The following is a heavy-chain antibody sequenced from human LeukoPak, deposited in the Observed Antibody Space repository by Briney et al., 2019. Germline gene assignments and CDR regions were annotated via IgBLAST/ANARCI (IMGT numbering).Heavy chain of an antibody. Sequence: ASVRVSCKASGDTFISTDFNWVRQAPGQGLEWMGWISGFNGNTNYAQRLQGRVVMTTDTSTNTVYMELRSLRSDDTAVYYCAKERRYKFNGGRVFDVWGQGTMVTVSS. V-gene: IGHV1-18*01. D-gene: IGHD1-1*01. CDR1: GDTFISTD. CDR3: AKERRYKFNGGRVFDV. J-gene: IGHJ3*01. CDR2: ISGFNGNT.